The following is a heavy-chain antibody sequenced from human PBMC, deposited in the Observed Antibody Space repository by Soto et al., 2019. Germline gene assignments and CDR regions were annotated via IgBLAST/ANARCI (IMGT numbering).Heavy chain of an antibody. CDR1: GFTFSSYA. CDR3: AKDLEVFAYYYDSSGSTAFDP. D-gene: IGHD3-22*01. V-gene: IGHV3-7*01. CDR2: INPDGFVQ. J-gene: IGHJ5*02. Sequence: GGSLRLSSAASGFTFSSYAMHWVRQAPGKGLEWVANINPDGFVQNYVDSVKGRFTISRDNSKNTLYLQMNSLRAEDTAVYYCAKDLEVFAYYYDSSGSTAFDPWGQGTLVTVSS.